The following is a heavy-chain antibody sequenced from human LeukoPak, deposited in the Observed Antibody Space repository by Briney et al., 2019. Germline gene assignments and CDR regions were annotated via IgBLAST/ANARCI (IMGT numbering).Heavy chain of an antibody. V-gene: IGHV3-48*03. CDR3: ARDPNYGSGSYADY. D-gene: IGHD3-10*01. CDR2: ISSGGSTI. Sequence: GGSLRLSCAASEFTFSNYEMNWVRQAPGKGLEWVSYISSGGSTIYYAESVKDRFTISIDNDKNSLYLQMNSLRAEYTAVYYCARDPNYGSGSYADYWGQGTLVTVSS. CDR1: EFTFSNYE. J-gene: IGHJ4*02.